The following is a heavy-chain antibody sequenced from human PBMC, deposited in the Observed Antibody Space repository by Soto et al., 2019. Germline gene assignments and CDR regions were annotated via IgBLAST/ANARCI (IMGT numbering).Heavy chain of an antibody. CDR2: ISAYNGNT. J-gene: IGHJ6*02. CDR1: GYTFTSYG. Sequence: QVQLVQSGAEVKKPGASVKVSCKASGYTFTSYGISWVRQAPGQGLEWMGWISAYNGNTNYAQKLQGRVTMTTDTSTSTAYMELRSLRSDDTAVYSCSRDGALVENYYYDGMDVWGQGTTVTVSS. D-gene: IGHD2-8*02. CDR3: SRDGALVENYYYDGMDV. V-gene: IGHV1-18*01.